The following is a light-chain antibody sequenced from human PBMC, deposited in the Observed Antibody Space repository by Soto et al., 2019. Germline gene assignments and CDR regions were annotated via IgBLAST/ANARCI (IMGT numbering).Light chain of an antibody. Sequence: IVLTQSPATLSLSPGERATLSCRASQSVSSSLGWYQQRPGQAPRLLIYDASIRATGIPARFSGSRSGTDFILTISSLEPEDFAVYYCQQRSNWRTFGQGTKVDIK. V-gene: IGKV3-11*01. CDR1: QSVSSS. J-gene: IGKJ1*01. CDR3: QQRSNWRT. CDR2: DAS.